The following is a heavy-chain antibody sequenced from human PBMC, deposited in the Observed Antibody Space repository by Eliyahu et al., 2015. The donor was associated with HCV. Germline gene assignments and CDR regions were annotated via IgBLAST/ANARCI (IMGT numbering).Heavy chain of an antibody. CDR1: GFTFDDYA. Sequence: EVQLVESGGGLVQPGRSLRLSCAASGFTFDDYAMHWVRQAPGKGLEWVSRISWNSGNIGYADSVKGRFTISRDNAKNSLYLQMSSLRAEDTALYYCAKDMYSSSSCFDYWGQGTLVTVSS. J-gene: IGHJ4*02. CDR2: ISWNSGNI. CDR3: AKDMYSSSSCFDY. V-gene: IGHV3-9*01. D-gene: IGHD6-6*01.